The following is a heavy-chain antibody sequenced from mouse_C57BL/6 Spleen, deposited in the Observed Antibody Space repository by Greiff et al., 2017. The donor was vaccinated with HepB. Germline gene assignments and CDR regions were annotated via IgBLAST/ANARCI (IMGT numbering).Heavy chain of an antibody. CDR1: GYTFTSYW. Sequence: QVQLQQPGTELVKPGASVKLSCKASGYTFTSYWMHWVKQRPGQGLEWIGNINPSNGGTNYNEKFKSKATLTADKSSSTAYMQLSSLTYEDSAVYYCARWGDHDYDERYFDVWGTGTTVTVSS. J-gene: IGHJ1*03. V-gene: IGHV1-53*01. CDR3: ARWGDHDYDERYFDV. D-gene: IGHD2-4*01. CDR2: INPSNGGT.